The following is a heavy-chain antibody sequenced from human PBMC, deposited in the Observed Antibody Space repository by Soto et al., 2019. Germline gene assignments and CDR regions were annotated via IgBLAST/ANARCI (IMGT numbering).Heavy chain of an antibody. J-gene: IGHJ5*02. CDR3: ARNIRDTAMVVA. V-gene: IGHV4-39*01. CDR1: GGSISSSSYY. D-gene: IGHD5-18*01. CDR2: IYYSGST. Sequence: QLQLQESGPGLVKPSETLSLTCTVPGGSISSSSYYWGGIRQPPGKGREGIGSIYYSGSTYYNPSLKSRVTISVDTSKNQFSLKLSSVTAADTAVYYCARNIRDTAMVVAWGQGTLVTVSS.